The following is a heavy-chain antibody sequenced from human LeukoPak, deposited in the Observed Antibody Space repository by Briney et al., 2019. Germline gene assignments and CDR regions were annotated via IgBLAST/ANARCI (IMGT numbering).Heavy chain of an antibody. Sequence: GASVKVSCKASGYTFTGYYMHWVRQAPGQGLEWMGRINPNSGGTNYAQKFQGRVAMTRDTSISTAYMELSRLRSDDTAVYYCARYRHESEGATSIDYWGQGTLVTVSS. D-gene: IGHD1-26*01. V-gene: IGHV1-2*06. CDR1: GYTFTGYY. J-gene: IGHJ4*02. CDR3: ARYRHESEGATSIDY. CDR2: INPNSGGT.